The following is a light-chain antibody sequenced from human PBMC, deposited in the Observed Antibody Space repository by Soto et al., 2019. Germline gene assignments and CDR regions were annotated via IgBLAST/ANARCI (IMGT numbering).Light chain of an antibody. V-gene: IGKV3-11*01. CDR3: HQRRSWPRT. CDR1: QAVNAR. CDR2: LPA. J-gene: IGKJ1*01. Sequence: EIVLTQSPATLSAFPADRVTLSYSASQAVNARLAWYQHKPGQAPRLLIYLPANRAAGVPSRFSAWGSETDFTHPIRYVHPEDFAVYHCHQRRSWPRTFGQGTKVDIK.